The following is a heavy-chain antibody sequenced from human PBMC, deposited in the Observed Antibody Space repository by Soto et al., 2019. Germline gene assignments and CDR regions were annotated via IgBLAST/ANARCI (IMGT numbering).Heavy chain of an antibody. CDR1: GFTFSSYA. D-gene: IGHD3-22*01. V-gene: IGHV3-23*01. CDR3: AKETLYYYDSQLADY. CDR2: ISGSGGST. Sequence: AGGSLRLSCAASGFTFSSYAMSWVRQAPGKGLEWVSAISGSGGSTYYADSVKGRFTISRDNSKNTLYLQMNSLRAEDTAVYYCAKETLYYYDSQLADYWGQGTLVTVSS. J-gene: IGHJ4*02.